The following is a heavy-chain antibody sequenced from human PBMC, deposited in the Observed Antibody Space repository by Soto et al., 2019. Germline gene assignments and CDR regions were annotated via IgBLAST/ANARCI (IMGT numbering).Heavy chain of an antibody. D-gene: IGHD3-3*01. CDR2: IYSSGST. V-gene: IGHV4-4*07. CDR1: GGAINSYY. CDR3: ARGQRFSDWFDP. J-gene: IGHJ5*02. Sequence: SETLSLTCTVSGGAINSYYWTWIRQPAGKGLEWIGRIYSSGSTKYNPSLQSRVTMSLDTSKNQFSLRLTSVTAADTAVYYCARGQRFSDWFDPWAREPWSPSPQ.